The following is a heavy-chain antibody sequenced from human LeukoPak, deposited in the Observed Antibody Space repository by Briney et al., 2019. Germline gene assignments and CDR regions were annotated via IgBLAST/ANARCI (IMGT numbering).Heavy chain of an antibody. CDR1: GGSFSGYS. CDR2: INHSEST. J-gene: IGHJ4*02. Sequence: SETLSLTCAAYGGSFSGYSWSWIRQPPGKGLEWIGEINHSESTNDNPSLRSRVIVSVDTSKNQFSLKLSSVTAADTAVYYCARGGYTSSFDYWGQGTLVTVSS. D-gene: IGHD6-13*01. V-gene: IGHV4-34*01. CDR3: ARGGYTSSFDY.